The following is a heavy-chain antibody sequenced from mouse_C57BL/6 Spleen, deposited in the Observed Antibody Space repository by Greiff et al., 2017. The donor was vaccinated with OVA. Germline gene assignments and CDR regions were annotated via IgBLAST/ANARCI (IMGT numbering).Heavy chain of an antibody. J-gene: IGHJ2*01. Sequence: VMLVESGAELARPGASVKLSCKASGYTFTSYGISWVKQRTGQGLEWIGEIYPRSGNTYSNEKFKGKATLTADKSSSTSYMELRSLTSEDSAVYFCARSLDYWGQGTTLTVSS. CDR2: IYPRSGNT. CDR1: GYTFTSYG. V-gene: IGHV1-81*01. CDR3: ARSLDY.